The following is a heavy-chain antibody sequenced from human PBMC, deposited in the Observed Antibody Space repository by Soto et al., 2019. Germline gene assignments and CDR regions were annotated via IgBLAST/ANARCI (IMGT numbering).Heavy chain of an antibody. V-gene: IGHV4-61*01. CDR3: ARGTGHYYGMDV. D-gene: IGHD2-2*01. CDR1: GCSVSSGSYY. Sequence: SESLSLACPVSGCSVSSGSYYWSWIRQPPGKGLEWIGYIYYSGSTNYNPSLKSRVTISVDTSKNQFSLKLSSVTAADTAVYYCARGTGHYYGMDVWGQGTTVTVSS. J-gene: IGHJ6*02. CDR2: IYYSGST.